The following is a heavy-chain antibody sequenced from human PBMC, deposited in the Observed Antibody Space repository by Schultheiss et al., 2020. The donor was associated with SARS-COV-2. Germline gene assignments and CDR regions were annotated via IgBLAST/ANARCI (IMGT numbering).Heavy chain of an antibody. D-gene: IGHD3-22*01. J-gene: IGHJ4*02. Sequence: GGSLRLSCSASGFAFSSYAMHWVRQAPGKGLEYVSAISNADHTYYADSVRGRFTISRDNSKNTVYLQMSSLRAEDTAVYHCVRHADYFDSSGYLYWGQGTLVTVSS. V-gene: IGHV3-64D*09. CDR3: VRHADYFDSSGYLY. CDR1: GFAFSSYA. CDR2: ISNADHT.